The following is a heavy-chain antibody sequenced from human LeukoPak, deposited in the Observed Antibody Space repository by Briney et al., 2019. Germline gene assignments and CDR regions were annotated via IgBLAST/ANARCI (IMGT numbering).Heavy chain of an antibody. V-gene: IGHV4-59*01. Sequence: PSETLSLTCIVSGGSISTYYWSWIRQPPGKGLEWIGYIYYSGSTNYNPSLKSRVTISVDTSKNQFSLKLSSVTAADTAVYYCARGLVGVNYWGQGTLVTVSS. J-gene: IGHJ4*02. CDR3: ARGLVGVNY. CDR1: GGSISTYY. D-gene: IGHD2-2*01. CDR2: IYYSGST.